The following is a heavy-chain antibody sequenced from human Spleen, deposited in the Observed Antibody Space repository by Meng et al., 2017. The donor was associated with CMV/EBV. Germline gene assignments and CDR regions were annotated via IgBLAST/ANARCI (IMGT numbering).Heavy chain of an antibody. CDR2: INPKSGGT. CDR1: GYTFSGYY. J-gene: IGHJ4*02. D-gene: IGHD2-21*02. CDR3: ARQFVTGFDF. Sequence: ASVKVSCKASGYTFSGYYMHLVRQAPGQGLEWMGWINPKSGGTNYAQKFQGRVTMTRDTSISTAYMELSRLGSDDTAVYYCARQFVTGFDFWGQGTLVTVSS. V-gene: IGHV1-2*02.